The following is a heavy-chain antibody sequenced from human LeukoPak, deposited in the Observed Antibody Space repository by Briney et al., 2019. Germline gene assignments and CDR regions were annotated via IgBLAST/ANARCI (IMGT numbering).Heavy chain of an antibody. Sequence: SETLSLTCAVYGGSFSGYYWSWIRQPPGKGLEWIGEINLSGSTNYNPSLKSRVTISVDTSKNQFSLKLSSVTAADTAVYYCATSGSGWSLDYWGQGTLVTVSS. V-gene: IGHV4-34*01. CDR2: INLSGST. D-gene: IGHD6-19*01. CDR1: GGSFSGYY. J-gene: IGHJ4*02. CDR3: ATSGSGWSLDY.